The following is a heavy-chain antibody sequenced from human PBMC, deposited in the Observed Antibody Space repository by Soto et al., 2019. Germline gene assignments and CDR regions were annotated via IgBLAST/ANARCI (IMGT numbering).Heavy chain of an antibody. CDR2: INPNSGGT. CDR1: GYTFTGYY. J-gene: IGHJ5*02. D-gene: IGHD3-3*01. CDR3: ARGGTIFGVVISDCFDP. V-gene: IGHV1-2*02. Sequence: ASVKVSCKASGYTFTGYYMHWVRQAPGQGLEWMGWINPNSGGTNYAQKFQGRVTMTRDTSISTAYMELSRLRSDDTAVYYCARGGTIFGVVISDCFDPWGQGTLVTVSS.